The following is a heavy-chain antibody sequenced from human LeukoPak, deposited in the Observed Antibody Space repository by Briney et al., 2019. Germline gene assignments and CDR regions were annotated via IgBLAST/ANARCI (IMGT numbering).Heavy chain of an antibody. D-gene: IGHD2-2*01. J-gene: IGHJ5*02. Sequence: SETLSLACTVSGASISSSSYYWGWIRQPPGKGLEWIGSIYYSGSTYYNPSLKSRVTVSVDTSRNQFSLKLTSVTAADTAVYYCAGSTAREGPAHNWFDPWGQGTVDSVSS. V-gene: IGHV4-39*01. CDR1: GASISSSSYY. CDR3: AGSTAREGPAHNWFDP. CDR2: IYYSGST.